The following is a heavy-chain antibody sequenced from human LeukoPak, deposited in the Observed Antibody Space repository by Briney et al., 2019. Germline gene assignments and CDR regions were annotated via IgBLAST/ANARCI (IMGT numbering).Heavy chain of an antibody. D-gene: IGHD5-24*01. CDR2: IYASGGTT. CDR3: AKDSIRDGYNSYDY. V-gene: IGHV3-23*01. Sequence: GGSLRLSCEASGFTFDDFAMNWVRQAPGKGLQWVSLIYASGGTTKYADSVKGRFTISRDNSKNTLYLQMNSLRVEDTAVYYCAKDSIRDGYNSYDYWGQGTLVTVSS. J-gene: IGHJ4*02. CDR1: GFTFDDFA.